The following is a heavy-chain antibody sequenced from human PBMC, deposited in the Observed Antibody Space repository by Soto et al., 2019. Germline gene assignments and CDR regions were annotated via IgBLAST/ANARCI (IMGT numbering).Heavy chain of an antibody. J-gene: IGHJ4*02. CDR2: ISAYNGNT. Sequence: ASVKVSCKASGYTFSSYGIILVRQAPGQGVEWMGWISAYNGNTNSAQKLQGRVTMTTDTSTSTAYMELRSLRSDDTAVYYCARVGTVRGIGYYWGQGTLVTVSS. CDR3: ARVGTVRGIGYY. D-gene: IGHD4-17*01. CDR1: GYTFSSYG. V-gene: IGHV1-18*01.